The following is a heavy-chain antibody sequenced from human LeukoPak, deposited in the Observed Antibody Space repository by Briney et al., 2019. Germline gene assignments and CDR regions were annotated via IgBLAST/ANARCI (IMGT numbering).Heavy chain of an antibody. CDR2: INWNGGST. D-gene: IGHD1-20*01. V-gene: IGHV3-20*04. CDR1: GFTFDDYG. Sequence: EGSLRLSCAASGFTFDDYGLSWVRQAPGKGLEWVSTINWNGGSTGYADSVKGRFTISRDNAKNSLYLQMNSLRVEDTAVYYCARAHNWKYGTFDYWGQGTLVTVSS. CDR3: ARAHNWKYGTFDY. J-gene: IGHJ4*02.